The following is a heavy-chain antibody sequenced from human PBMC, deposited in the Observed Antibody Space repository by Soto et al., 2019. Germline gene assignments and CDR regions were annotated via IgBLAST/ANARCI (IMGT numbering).Heavy chain of an antibody. V-gene: IGHV1-69*01. CDR2: IIPLLGIT. CDR1: GGTFSGYA. J-gene: IGHJ1*01. CDR3: ARDPRSVTGTTSSEDFQH. D-gene: IGHD1-1*01. Sequence: QAQLMQSGAEVKKPGSSVKVSCKASGGTFSGYAINWVRQAPGQGLEWMGGIIPLLGITDYGQKFQGRITIAADESTGTAYMVLRGRRSEDTAVYYCARDPRSVTGTTSSEDFQHWGQGTLVSVSS.